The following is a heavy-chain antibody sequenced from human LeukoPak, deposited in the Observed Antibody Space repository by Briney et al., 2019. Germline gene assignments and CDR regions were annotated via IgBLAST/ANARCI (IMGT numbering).Heavy chain of an antibody. CDR2: IYYSGST. CDR3: ASAYYYDSGFDY. Sequence: SETLSLTCTVPGGSISSSSYYWGWIRQPPGKGLEWIGSIYYSGSTYYNPSLKSRVTISVDTSKNQFSLKLSSVTAADTAVYYCASAYYYDSGFDYWGQGTLVTVSS. V-gene: IGHV4-39*07. J-gene: IGHJ4*02. CDR1: GGSISSSSYY. D-gene: IGHD3-22*01.